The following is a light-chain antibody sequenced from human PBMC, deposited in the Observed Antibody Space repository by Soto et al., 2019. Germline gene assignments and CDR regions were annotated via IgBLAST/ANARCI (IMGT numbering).Light chain of an antibody. V-gene: IGKV1-33*01. CDR1: QDISNY. Sequence: DIQMTPSPSSLSASVGDRVTITCQASQDISNYLNWYQQKPGKAPKLLIYDASNLETRAPSRFSGSGSQTDFSFAIISLPPEDIAIYYFQHYDNLPFPLTFAGGNKVEIK. J-gene: IGKJ4*01. CDR3: QHYDNLPFPLT. CDR2: DAS.